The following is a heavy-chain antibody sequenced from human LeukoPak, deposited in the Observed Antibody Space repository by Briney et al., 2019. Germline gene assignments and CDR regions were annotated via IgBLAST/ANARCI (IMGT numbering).Heavy chain of an antibody. Sequence: ASVKVSCKASGYTLTELSMHWVRQAPGKGLEWMGGFDPEDGETIYAQKFQGRVTMTEDTSTDTAYMELSSLRSEDTAVYYCATDLAKWELHPNWGQGTLVTVSS. D-gene: IGHD1-26*01. J-gene: IGHJ4*02. CDR3: ATDLAKWELHPN. CDR2: FDPEDGET. CDR1: GYTLTELS. V-gene: IGHV1-24*01.